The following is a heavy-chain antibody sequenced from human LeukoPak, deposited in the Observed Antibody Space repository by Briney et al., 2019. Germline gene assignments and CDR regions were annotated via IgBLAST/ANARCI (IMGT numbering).Heavy chain of an antibody. CDR3: ARDPYSGNYGTYYYYYMDV. J-gene: IGHJ6*03. Sequence: AGGSLRLSCADSGFTFSNYNMNWVRQAPGKAMEWVSSITSSGTYTFYADSVKGRFTISRANAKNSLYLQMDSLGPEDTAVYYCARDPYSGNYGTYYYYYMDVWGKGTTVTISS. CDR1: GFTFSNYN. CDR2: ITSSGTYT. D-gene: IGHD1-26*01. V-gene: IGHV3-21*01.